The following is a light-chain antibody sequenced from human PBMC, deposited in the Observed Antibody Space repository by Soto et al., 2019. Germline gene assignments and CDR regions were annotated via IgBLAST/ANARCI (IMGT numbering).Light chain of an antibody. J-gene: IGLJ1*01. CDR2: EVT. Sequence: QSALTQPASVSGSPGQSITISCTGTSSDVGGYIYVSWYQQHPDKAPKLMIYEVTNRPSGVSFRFSGSKSGNTASLTISGLQPEDEADYYCSSYTSTSTLYVFGTGTKVTVL. CDR3: SSYTSTSTLYV. V-gene: IGLV2-14*01. CDR1: SSDVGGYIY.